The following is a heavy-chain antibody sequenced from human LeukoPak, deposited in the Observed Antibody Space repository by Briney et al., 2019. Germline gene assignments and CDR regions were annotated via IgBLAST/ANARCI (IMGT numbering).Heavy chain of an antibody. J-gene: IGHJ4*02. D-gene: IGHD2-2*01. CDR3: ARGVVPTPYYFDY. Sequence: GGSLRLSCAASGFTFSSYSMNWVRQAPGKGLEWVSSISSSSSYIYYADSVRGRFTISRDNAKNSLYLQMNSLRAEDTAVYYCARGVVPTPYYFDYWGQGTLVTVSS. CDR2: ISSSSSYI. CDR1: GFTFSSYS. V-gene: IGHV3-21*01.